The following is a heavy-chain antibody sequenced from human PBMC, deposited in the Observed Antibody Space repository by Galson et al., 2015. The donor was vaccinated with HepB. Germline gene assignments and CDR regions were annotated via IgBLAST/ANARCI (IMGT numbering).Heavy chain of an antibody. J-gene: IGHJ4*02. CDR1: GYTFTDYY. CDR2: LDPDSGGT. CDR3: ARKRVSWPFDY. D-gene: IGHD5-24*01. V-gene: IGHV1-2*06. Sequence: SVKVSCKASGYTFTDYYINWVRQAPGQGLEWMGRLDPDSGGTKYAQKFQGRVTMTSDTAIRTAYMELSRLRSGDTAVYFCARKRVSWPFDYWGQGILVPVSS.